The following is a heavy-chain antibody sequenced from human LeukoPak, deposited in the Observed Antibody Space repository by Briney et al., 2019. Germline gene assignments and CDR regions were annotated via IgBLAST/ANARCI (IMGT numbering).Heavy chain of an antibody. CDR1: GFTFSSYS. V-gene: IGHV3-21*01. D-gene: IGHD1-1*01. Sequence: GGSLRLSCVASGFTFSSYSMNWVRQAPGKGLEWVSSISSSSSYKYYTDSVKGRFTISRDNAKNSLYLQMNSLRAEDTAVYYCARSAAGTYYWGQGMLVTVSS. CDR3: ARSAAGTYY. CDR2: ISSSSSYK. J-gene: IGHJ4*02.